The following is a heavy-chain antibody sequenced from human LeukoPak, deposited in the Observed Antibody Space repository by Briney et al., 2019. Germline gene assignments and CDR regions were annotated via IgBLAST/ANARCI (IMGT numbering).Heavy chain of an antibody. V-gene: IGHV4-34*01. D-gene: IGHD6-13*01. Sequence: SETLSLTCAVYGGSFSGYYWSWIRQPPGKGLEWIGEISHSGSTNYNPSLKSRVTISVDTSKNQFSLKLSSVTAADTAVYYCARGRRSSSWYIVFWIDPWGQGTLVTVSS. CDR1: GGSFSGYY. J-gene: IGHJ5*02. CDR3: ARGRRSSSWYIVFWIDP. CDR2: ISHSGST.